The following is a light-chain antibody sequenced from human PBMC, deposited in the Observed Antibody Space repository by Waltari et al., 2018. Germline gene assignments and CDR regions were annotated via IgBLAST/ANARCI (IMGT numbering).Light chain of an antibody. CDR1: QSLTSNS. V-gene: IGKV3-20*01. J-gene: IGKJ1*01. CDR2: GVS. Sequence: EIVLTQSPGTLSLSPGERATLLCRASQSLTSNSLTWHQQKPGQAPRPLIYGVSSRASGIPDRFSASGSGTDFTLTINRLEPEDSAIYFCHQYDRSPETFGQGTKVEVK. CDR3: HQYDRSPET.